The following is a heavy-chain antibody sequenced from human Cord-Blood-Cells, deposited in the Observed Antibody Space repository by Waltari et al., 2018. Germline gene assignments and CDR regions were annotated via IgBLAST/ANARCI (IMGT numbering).Heavy chain of an antibody. CDR2: ISYDGSNK. Sequence: QVLLVESGGGVVQPGRSLRRSWDASVFTFCSYCMHWVRQAPGKGLEWVAVISYDGSNKYYADSVKGRFTISRDNSKNTLYLQMNSLRAEDTAVYYCAKDFRRQWLVLMYFQHWGQGTLVTVSS. J-gene: IGHJ1*01. CDR1: VFTFCSYC. CDR3: AKDFRRQWLVLMYFQH. V-gene: IGHV3-30*18. D-gene: IGHD6-19*01.